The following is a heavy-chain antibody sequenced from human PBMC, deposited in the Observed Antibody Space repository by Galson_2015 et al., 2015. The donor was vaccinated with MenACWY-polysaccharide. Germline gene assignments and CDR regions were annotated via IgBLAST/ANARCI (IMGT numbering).Heavy chain of an antibody. CDR2: INPSGGST. CDR1: GYTFSSYY. CDR3: ARGYCNNARCYWFDP. V-gene: IGHV1-46*01. Sequence: SVKVSCKASGYTFSSYYIHWVRQAPGQGLEWMGIINPSGGSTSHAQMFQGRVTMTRDTSTTTVYMELSSLRSEDTAMYYCARGYCNNARCYWFDPWGQGTLVTVSS. D-gene: IGHD2-2*01. J-gene: IGHJ5*02.